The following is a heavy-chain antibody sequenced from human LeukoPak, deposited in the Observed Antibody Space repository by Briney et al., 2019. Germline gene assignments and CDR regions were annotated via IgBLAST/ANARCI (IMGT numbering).Heavy chain of an antibody. J-gene: IGHJ4*02. CDR1: GYSFTRYG. CDR2: LAVHSGNT. Sequence: ASVKVSCKASGYSFTRYGISWVRQAPGQGPEWMGWLAVHSGNTNYAQKFQGRVTMNTDTSTSTAYMELRSLRSDDTAVYYCVRGTMEYTSSSGFGLWGQGTLVTVSS. CDR3: VRGTMEYTSSSGFGL. D-gene: IGHD6-6*01. V-gene: IGHV1-18*01.